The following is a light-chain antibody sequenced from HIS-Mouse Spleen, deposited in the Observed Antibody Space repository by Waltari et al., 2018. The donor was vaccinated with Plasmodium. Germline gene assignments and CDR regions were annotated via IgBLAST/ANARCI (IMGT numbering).Light chain of an antibody. J-gene: IGLJ3*02. V-gene: IGLV3-10*01. Sequence: SYELPQPPSVSVSPGQTARITCSGDALPTKYAYWYQQKSGQAPLLVIYEDSKRPSGIPERFSGSSSGTMATLTISGAQVEDEADYYCYSTDSSGNHRVFGGGTKLTVL. CDR3: YSTDSSGNHRV. CDR1: ALPTKY. CDR2: EDS.